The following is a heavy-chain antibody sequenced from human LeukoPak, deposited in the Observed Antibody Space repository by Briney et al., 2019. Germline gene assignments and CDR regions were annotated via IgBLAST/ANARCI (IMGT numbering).Heavy chain of an antibody. J-gene: IGHJ5*02. CDR3: ARHIRPDISGYQRWLEP. V-gene: IGHV5-10-1*04. Sequence: GESPQISRQATGSNFTNYWVSGGRQMPGKGLEWMGRIDPRDSYTSYGPSFQGRVTISADKSIIPAYLQWSSLKASDTAMYYCARHIRPDISGYQRWLEPWGEGALVTVSS. D-gene: IGHD3-22*01. CDR1: GSNFTNYW. CDR2: IDPRDSYT.